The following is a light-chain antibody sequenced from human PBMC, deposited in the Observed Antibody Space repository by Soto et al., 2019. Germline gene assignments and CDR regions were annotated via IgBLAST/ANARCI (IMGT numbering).Light chain of an antibody. V-gene: IGLV2-14*01. CDR1: SSDIGGYKY. J-gene: IGLJ1*01. Sequence: QSALTQPASVSGSPGQSITISCTGTSSDIGGYKYVSWYQHPPGKAPKLILYEVNKRPSGVSGRFSGSKSGNTASLTISVLQAEEEDDYYCTSYTASNSPLYVFGTGTKLTVL. CDR3: TSYTASNSPLYV. CDR2: EVN.